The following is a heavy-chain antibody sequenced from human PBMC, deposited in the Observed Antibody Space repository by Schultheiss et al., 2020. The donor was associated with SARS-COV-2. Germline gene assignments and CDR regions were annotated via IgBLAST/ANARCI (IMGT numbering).Heavy chain of an antibody. J-gene: IGHJ4*02. CDR2: ILVGSGAT. CDR3: AAERVHTWSYDFDC. D-gene: IGHD3-10*01. V-gene: IGHV1-58*01. Sequence: SVKVSCKASGFTFSKSSVQWMRQGRGQRLEWMGWILVGSGATNYAQRFQERITITTDVSTDTASMELSGLRSDDTAVYYCAAERVHTWSYDFDCWGQGTLVTV. CDR1: GFTFSKSS.